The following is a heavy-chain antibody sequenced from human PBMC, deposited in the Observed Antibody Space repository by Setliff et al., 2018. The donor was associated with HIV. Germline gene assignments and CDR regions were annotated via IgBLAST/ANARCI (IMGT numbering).Heavy chain of an antibody. CDR2: INHSGST. V-gene: IGHV4-34*01. Sequence: PSETLSLTCAVYGGSFSGYDWSWIRQPPGKGLERIGEINHSGSTNYNPSLKSRVTMSVDKSKNQFSLRLSSVTAADTAVYYCARYRYYYGSSGYGRWFDPWGQGTLVTVSS. CDR3: ARYRYYYGSSGYGRWFDP. CDR1: GGSFSGYD. D-gene: IGHD3-22*01. J-gene: IGHJ5*02.